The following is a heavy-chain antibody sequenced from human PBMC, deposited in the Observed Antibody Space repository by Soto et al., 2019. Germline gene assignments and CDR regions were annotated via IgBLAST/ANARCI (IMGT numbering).Heavy chain of an antibody. CDR3: ARHEMMDYYGSGTIDY. V-gene: IGHV4-59*08. CDR2: IYYSGST. J-gene: IGHJ4*02. D-gene: IGHD3-10*01. Sequence: PSETLSLTCTVSGGSISSYYWSWIRQPPGKGLEWIGYIYYSGSTNYNPSLKSRVTISVDTSKNQFSLKLSFVTAADTAVYYCARHEMMDYYGSGTIDYWGQGTLVTVSS. CDR1: GGSISSYY.